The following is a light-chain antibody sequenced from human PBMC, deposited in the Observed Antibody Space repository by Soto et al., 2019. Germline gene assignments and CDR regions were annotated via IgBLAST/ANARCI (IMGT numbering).Light chain of an antibody. CDR3: QQYKTYSRT. CDR1: QSISPW. J-gene: IGKJ1*01. V-gene: IGKV1-5*03. Sequence: DIQMTQSPSTLSASVGDRVTITCRASQSISPWLAWYQQKPGKAPKVLIYKASSLESGVRSRFSGSGSGTEFTLTISSLQPDDFATYYCQQYKTYSRTFGQGTKVEIK. CDR2: KAS.